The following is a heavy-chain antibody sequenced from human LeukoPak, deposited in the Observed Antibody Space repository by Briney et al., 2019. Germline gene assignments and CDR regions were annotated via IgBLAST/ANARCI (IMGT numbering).Heavy chain of an antibody. CDR3: ARRGSSSWYFDY. CDR1: GGSISSYY. CDR2: IYYSGST. V-gene: IGHV4-59*01. Sequence: SETLSLTCTVSGGSISSYYWSWIRQPPGKGLEWIGYIYYSGSTNYNPSLKSRVTISVGTSKNQFSLKLSSVTAADTAVYYCARRGSSSWYFDYRGQGTLVTVSS. D-gene: IGHD6-13*01. J-gene: IGHJ4*02.